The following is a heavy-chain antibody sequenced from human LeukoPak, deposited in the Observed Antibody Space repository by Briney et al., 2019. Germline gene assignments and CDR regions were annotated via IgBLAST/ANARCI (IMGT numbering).Heavy chain of an antibody. J-gene: IGHJ4*02. CDR3: AKATDEYSSSLADY. D-gene: IGHD6-6*01. CDR1: GFTFDDYA. Sequence: GGSLRLSCVASGFTFDDYAMHWVRQAPGKGLEWVSRISWNSVNIGYADSVKGRFTISRDNAKNSLYLQMNSLRTEDTAFYYCAKATDEYSSSLADYWGQGTLVTVSS. CDR2: ISWNSVNI. V-gene: IGHV3-9*01.